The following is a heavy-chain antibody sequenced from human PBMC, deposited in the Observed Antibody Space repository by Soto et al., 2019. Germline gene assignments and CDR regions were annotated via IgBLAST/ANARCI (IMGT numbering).Heavy chain of an antibody. V-gene: IGHV3-64D*06. Sequence: GGSLRLSCSASGFTFSSYAMHWVRQAPGKGLEYVSSISTNGGSTHYADSVKGRFTISGDNSKNTQYLQMSSLRADDTAVYYCVKGEYYYDSSGYYPFDYWGQGT. CDR1: GFTFSSYA. J-gene: IGHJ4*02. D-gene: IGHD3-22*01. CDR3: VKGEYYYDSSGYYPFDY. CDR2: ISTNGGST.